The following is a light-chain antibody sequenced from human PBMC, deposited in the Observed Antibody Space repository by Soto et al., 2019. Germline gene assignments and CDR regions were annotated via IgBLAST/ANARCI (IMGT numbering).Light chain of an antibody. Sequence: DIQMTQSPSTLSAYVGDRVTFTCRACQSISTWLAWYQQKPGKAPKLLIYDASSLQSDVPSRFSGSGSGTEFTLTISALQTDDFASYYCQQYMNYATFGQGTKVDIK. CDR2: DAS. V-gene: IGKV1-5*01. CDR1: QSISTW. CDR3: QQYMNYAT. J-gene: IGKJ1*01.